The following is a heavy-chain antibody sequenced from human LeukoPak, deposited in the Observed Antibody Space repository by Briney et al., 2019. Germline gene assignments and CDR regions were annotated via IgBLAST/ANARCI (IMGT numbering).Heavy chain of an antibody. J-gene: IGHJ6*03. V-gene: IGHV3-30*02. CDR3: AKVSLSRAINYYYYYMDV. Sequence: PGGSLRLSCAASGFTFSSYGMHWVRQAPGKGLEWVAFIRYDGSSKYYADSVKGRFTISRDNSKNTLYLQMNSLRAEDTAVYHCAKVSLSRAINYYYYYMDVWGKGTTVTVSS. CDR2: IRYDGSSK. CDR1: GFTFSSYG.